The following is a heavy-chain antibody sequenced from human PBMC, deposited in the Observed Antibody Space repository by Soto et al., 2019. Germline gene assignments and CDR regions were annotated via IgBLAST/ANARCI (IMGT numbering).Heavy chain of an antibody. CDR2: IKQDGSEK. D-gene: IGHD2-15*01. J-gene: IGHJ3*02. CDR3: ARERLYCSGGSCYGDAFDI. Sequence: GGSLRLSCAASGFTFSSYWMSWVRQAPGKGLEWVANIKQDGSEKYYVDSVKGRFTISRDNAKNSLYLQMNSLRAEDTAVYYCARERLYCSGGSCYGDAFDIWGQGTMVTVSS. V-gene: IGHV3-7*01. CDR1: GFTFSSYW.